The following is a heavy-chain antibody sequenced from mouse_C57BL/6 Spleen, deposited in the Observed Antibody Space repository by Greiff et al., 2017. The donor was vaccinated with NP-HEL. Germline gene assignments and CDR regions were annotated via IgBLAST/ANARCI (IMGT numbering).Heavy chain of an antibody. CDR1: GYSFTGYY. J-gene: IGHJ2*01. D-gene: IGHD1-1*01. Sequence: VQLQQPGPELVKPGASVKISCKASGYSFTGYYMHWVKQSSEKSLEWIGEINPSTGGTSYNQKFKGKATLTVDKSSSTAYMQLKGLTSEDSAVYYCARGTTVVAPDYWGQGTTLTVSS. CDR3: ARGTTVVAPDY. V-gene: IGHV1-43*01. CDR2: INPSTGGT.